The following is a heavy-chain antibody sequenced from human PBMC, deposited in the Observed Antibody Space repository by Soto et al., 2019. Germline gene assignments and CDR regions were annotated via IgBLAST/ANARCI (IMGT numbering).Heavy chain of an antibody. CDR3: ARGQYYDFWSGYYSYYYYGMDV. CDR1: GFTVSSNY. D-gene: IGHD3-3*01. V-gene: IGHV3-53*01. CDR2: IYSGGST. J-gene: IGHJ6*02. Sequence: GGSLRLSCAASGFTVSSNYMSWVRQAPGKGLEWVSVIYSGGSTYYADSVKGRFTISRDNSKNTLYLQMNSLRAEDTAVYYCARGQYYDFWSGYYSYYYYGMDVWGQGTTVTVSS.